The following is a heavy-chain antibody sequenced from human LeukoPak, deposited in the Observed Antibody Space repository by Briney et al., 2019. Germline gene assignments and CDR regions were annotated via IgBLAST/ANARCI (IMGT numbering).Heavy chain of an antibody. CDR1: GFTFSNAW. J-gene: IGHJ4*02. D-gene: IGHD5-24*01. V-gene: IGHV3-11*01. CDR2: ISSSGSTI. Sequence: GGSLRLSCAASGFTFSNAWMSWIRQAPGKGLEWVSYISSSGSTIYYADSVKGRFTISRDNAKNSLYLQMNSLRAEDTAVYYCASGEMATPFDYWGQGTLVTVSS. CDR3: ASGEMATPFDY.